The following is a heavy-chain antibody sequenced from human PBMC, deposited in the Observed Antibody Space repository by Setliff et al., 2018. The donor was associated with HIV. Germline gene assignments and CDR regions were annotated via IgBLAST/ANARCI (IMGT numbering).Heavy chain of an antibody. CDR1: CDSVRSASYY. V-gene: IGHV4-61*01. D-gene: IGHD6-6*01. CDR2: IYYSGTT. J-gene: IGHJ6*03. Sequence: PSATLSLPCTVSCDSVRSASYYWSWIRQPPGKGLEWIGYIYYSGTTKYNPSLKSRVTISVDTSKNQFSLKLSSVTAADTAVYYCASEAWTSYRSSSGYYYYYMDVWGKGTTVTVSS. CDR3: ASEAWTSYRSSSGYYYYYMDV.